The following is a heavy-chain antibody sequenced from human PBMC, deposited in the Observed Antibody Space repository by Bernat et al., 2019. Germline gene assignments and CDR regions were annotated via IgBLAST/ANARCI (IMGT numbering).Heavy chain of an antibody. J-gene: IGHJ2*01. CDR1: GFTFSSYA. V-gene: IGHV3-23*01. Sequence: EVQLLESGGGLVQPGGSLRLSCAASGFTFSSYAMSWVRQAPGKGLEWVSAISGSGGSSYYADSVKGRFTISRDNSKNTLYLQMNSLRAEDTAVYYCAKLEMATNWYFDLWGRGTLVTVSS. CDR3: AKLEMATNWYFDL. D-gene: IGHD5-24*01. CDR2: ISGSGGSS.